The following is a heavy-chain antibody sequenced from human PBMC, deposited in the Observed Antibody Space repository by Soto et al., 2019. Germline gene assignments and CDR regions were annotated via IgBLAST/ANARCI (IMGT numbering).Heavy chain of an antibody. V-gene: IGHV6-1*01. D-gene: IGHD3-10*01. CDR1: GDSVSNNRAA. CDR2: IFYRSKWYN. CDR3: ARRSGSGSGSYYYYDY. J-gene: IGHJ4*02. Sequence: SQTLSLTCAISGDSVSNNRAAWTWIRQSPSRGLEWLGRIFYRSKWYNDYAVSVRSRITINPDTFKNQFSLQLNSVTPEDTAVYYCARRSGSGSGSYYYYDYRGQGTPVTVSS.